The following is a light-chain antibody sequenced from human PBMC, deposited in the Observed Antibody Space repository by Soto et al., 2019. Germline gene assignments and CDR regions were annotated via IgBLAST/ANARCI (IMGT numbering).Light chain of an antibody. Sequence: DIVMTQSPDSLAVSLGERATINCRASQSVSGSFLAWYQQKPGQAPRLLMYGASSRATGIPDRFSGGGSGTDFTLTISRLEPEDFAVYYCQQYGSSPTFGQGTKVDIK. CDR3: QQYGSSPT. CDR1: QSVSGSF. V-gene: IGKV3-20*01. CDR2: GAS. J-gene: IGKJ1*01.